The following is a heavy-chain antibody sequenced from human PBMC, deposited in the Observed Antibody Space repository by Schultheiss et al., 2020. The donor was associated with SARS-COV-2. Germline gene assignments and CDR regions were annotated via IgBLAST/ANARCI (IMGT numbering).Heavy chain of an antibody. CDR2: IYTSGST. V-gene: IGHV4-59*10. J-gene: IGHJ6*02. CDR3: ARVRKGVKGDSSGYYYVNYYYGMDV. Sequence: GSLRLSCAVYGGSFSGYYWSWIRQPAGKGLEWIGRIYTSGSTNYNPSLKSRVTMSVDTSKNQFSLKLSSVTAADTAVYYCARVRKGVKGDSSGYYYVNYYYGMDVWGQGTTVTVSS. D-gene: IGHD3-22*01. CDR1: GGSFSGYY.